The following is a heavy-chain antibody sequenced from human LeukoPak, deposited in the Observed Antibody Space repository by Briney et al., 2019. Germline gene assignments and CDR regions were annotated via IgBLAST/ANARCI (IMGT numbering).Heavy chain of an antibody. D-gene: IGHD6-19*01. J-gene: IGHJ4*02. CDR2: IWYDGSNK. CDR1: GFTFSSYG. Sequence: PGGSLRLSCAASGFTFSSYGMPWVRQAPGKGLEWVAVIWYDGSNKYYADSVKGRFTISRDNSRNTLYLQMNSLRAEDTAVYYCAKDLLAVAGHTLDYWGQGTLVTVSS. V-gene: IGHV3-33*06. CDR3: AKDLLAVAGHTLDY.